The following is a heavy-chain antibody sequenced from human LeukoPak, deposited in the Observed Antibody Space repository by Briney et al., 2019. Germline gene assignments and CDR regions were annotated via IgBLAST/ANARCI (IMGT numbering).Heavy chain of an antibody. Sequence: SQTLSLTCTVSGGSISSGSYYWSWIRQPAGKGLEWIGRIYTSGSTNYNPSLKSRVTISVDTSKNQFSLKLSSVTAADTAVYYCARSYGSGSYDSPWFDPWGQGTLVTVSP. J-gene: IGHJ5*02. CDR1: GGSISSGSYY. CDR3: ARSYGSGSYDSPWFDP. V-gene: IGHV4-61*02. CDR2: IYTSGST. D-gene: IGHD3-10*01.